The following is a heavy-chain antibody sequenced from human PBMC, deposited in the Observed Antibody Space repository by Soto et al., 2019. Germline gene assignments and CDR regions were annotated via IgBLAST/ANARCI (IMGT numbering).Heavy chain of an antibody. CDR1: GFSLSTSGVG. D-gene: IGHD1-26*01. J-gene: IGHJ6*02. V-gene: IGHV2-5*02. CDR3: AHTWGRTWPEGWAMYV. Sequence: QITLKESGPTLVKPTQTLTLTCTFSGFSLSTSGVGVGWIRQPPGKALEWLALIYWDDDKRYSPSLKSRLTITKYTSKDQVVRTMTNMDPLATGTYYCAHTWGRTWPEGWAMYVWGQGTTVTVSS. CDR2: IYWDDDK.